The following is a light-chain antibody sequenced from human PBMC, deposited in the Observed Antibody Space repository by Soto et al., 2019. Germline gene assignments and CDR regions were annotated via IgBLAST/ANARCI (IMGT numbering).Light chain of an antibody. Sequence: DTVLTQSPGTLSLSPGERATLSCRASQSVTSTYLAWYQHRPGQAPRLFIYGASTRATGIPDRFSGSGSGTDFTLTISRLEPEDFAVYYCQQYAYPPWTFGHGTKVEIK. CDR3: QQYAYPPWT. CDR1: QSVTSTY. V-gene: IGKV3-20*01. J-gene: IGKJ1*01. CDR2: GAS.